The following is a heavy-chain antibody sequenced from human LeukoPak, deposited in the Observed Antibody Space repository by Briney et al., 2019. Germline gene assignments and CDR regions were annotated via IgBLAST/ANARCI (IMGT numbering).Heavy chain of an antibody. CDR2: ISADNGNT. CDR3: ARGPYCGGDCYLSEGWFDP. J-gene: IGHJ5*02. Sequence: ASVKVSCKASGYTLTSYGISWVRQAPGQGLEWMGGISADNGNTNYAQKLQGRVTMTTDTSTSTAYMELRSLRSDDTAVYYCARGPYCGGDCYLSEGWFDPWGQGTLVTVSS. D-gene: IGHD2-21*02. CDR1: GYTLTSYG. V-gene: IGHV1-18*01.